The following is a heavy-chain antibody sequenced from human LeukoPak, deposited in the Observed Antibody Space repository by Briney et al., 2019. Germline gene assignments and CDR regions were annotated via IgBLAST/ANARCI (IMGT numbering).Heavy chain of an antibody. Sequence: SETLSLTCTVSDGSISRHYWSWIRQPPGKGLEWIGYISYSGSTNYNPSLKSRATISVEKSKNQFSLKLSSVTAADTAVYYCSRGGGALAYYFDYWGQGTLVTVSS. CDR3: SRGGGALAYYFDY. D-gene: IGHD3-16*01. V-gene: IGHV4-59*11. CDR2: ISYSGST. J-gene: IGHJ4*02. CDR1: DGSISRHY.